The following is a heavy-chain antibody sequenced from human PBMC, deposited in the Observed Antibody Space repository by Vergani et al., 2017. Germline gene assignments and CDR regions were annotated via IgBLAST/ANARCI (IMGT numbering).Heavy chain of an antibody. V-gene: IGHV4-38-2*01. CDR3: AVAYSSGWYEVDY. CDR1: GYSISSGYY. Sequence: QVQLQESGPGLVKPSETLSLTCAVSGYSISSGYYWGWIRQPPGKGLEWIGSIYHSGSTYHNPSLKSRVTISVDTSKNQFSLKLSAVTAADTAVYYCAVAYSSGWYEVDYWGQGTLVTVSS. D-gene: IGHD6-19*01. J-gene: IGHJ4*02. CDR2: IYHSGST.